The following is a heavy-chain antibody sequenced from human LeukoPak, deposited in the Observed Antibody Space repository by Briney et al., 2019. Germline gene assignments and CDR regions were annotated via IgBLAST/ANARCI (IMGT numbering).Heavy chain of an antibody. CDR1: ESTFSKFW. CDR3: ARGNYYGMDV. CDR2: INRDGSTT. V-gene: IGHV3-74*03. J-gene: IGHJ6*02. D-gene: IGHD2/OR15-2a*01. Sequence: GGSLRLSCAASESTFSKFWMHWVRQPPGKGLVWVSGINRDGSTTTYADSVKGRFTVSRDNAKNSLYLQMNSLRAEDTAVYYCARGNYYGMDVWGQGTTVTVSS.